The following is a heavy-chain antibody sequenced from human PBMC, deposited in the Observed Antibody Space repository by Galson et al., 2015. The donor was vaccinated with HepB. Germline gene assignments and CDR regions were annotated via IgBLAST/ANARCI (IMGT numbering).Heavy chain of an antibody. CDR2: ISAYNGNT. J-gene: IGHJ4*02. CDR1: GYTFTSYG. D-gene: IGHD5-12*01. Sequence: SVKVSCKASGYTFTSYGISWVRQAPGQGLEWMGWISAYNGNTNYAQKLQGRVTMTTDTSTSTAYMELRSLRSDDTAVYYCARSSGYDLSAAILIDYWGQGTLVTVSS. CDR3: ARSSGYDLSAAILIDY. V-gene: IGHV1-18*01.